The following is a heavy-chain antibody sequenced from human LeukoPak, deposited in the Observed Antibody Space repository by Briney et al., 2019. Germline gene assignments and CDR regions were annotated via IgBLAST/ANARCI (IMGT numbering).Heavy chain of an antibody. CDR1: GGSISSYY. CDR2: IYYSGST. Sequence: SETLSLTCTVSGGSISSYYWSWIRQPPGRGLEWIGYIYYSGSTNYNPSLKSRVTISVDTSKNQFSPKLSSVTAADTAVYYCARSPYDFWSGYYSFDYWGQGTLVTVSS. CDR3: ARSPYDFWSGYYSFDY. V-gene: IGHV4-59*01. D-gene: IGHD3-3*01. J-gene: IGHJ4*02.